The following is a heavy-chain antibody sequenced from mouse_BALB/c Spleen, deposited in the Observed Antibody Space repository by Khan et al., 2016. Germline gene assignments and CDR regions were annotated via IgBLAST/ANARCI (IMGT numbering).Heavy chain of an antibody. CDR1: GYTFTNYG. J-gene: IGHJ3*01. Sequence: QIQLVQSGPELKKPGETVKISCKASGYTFTNYGMNWVKQAPGKGLKWMGWINTNTGEPTYAEEFKGRFAFSLETSASTAYLQINNLKNEDTATYVCARGHYGSSYGFAYWGQGTLVTVSA. CDR3: ARGHYGSSYGFAY. CDR2: INTNTGEP. D-gene: IGHD1-1*01. V-gene: IGHV9-3*02.